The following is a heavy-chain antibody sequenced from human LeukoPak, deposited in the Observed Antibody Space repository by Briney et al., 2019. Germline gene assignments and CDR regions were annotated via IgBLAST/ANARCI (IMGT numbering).Heavy chain of an antibody. CDR3: AAGSGNYYRSDMDA. CDR1: GFTFRRFA. D-gene: IGHD3-10*01. CDR2: ISHDRSDE. J-gene: IGHJ6*03. V-gene: IGHV3-30*04. Sequence: GGSLRLSCAASGFTFRRFAMQWVRQAQGKGLEWLAVISHDRSDEYYAESVKGRFIISRDNSKNTLYLLMNSLRVEDTAVYYCAAGSGNYYRSDMDAWGNGTTVIVS.